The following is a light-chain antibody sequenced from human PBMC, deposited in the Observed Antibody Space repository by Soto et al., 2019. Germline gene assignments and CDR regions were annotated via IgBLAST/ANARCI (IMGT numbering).Light chain of an antibody. V-gene: IGLV2-23*02. J-gene: IGLJ3*02. CDR2: EVT. Sequence: QSALTQPASVSRSPGQSITISCTGTNSDVGNYNLVSWYQQHPGKAPKLMMYEVTKRPSGVSNRFSGSKSGNTASLTISGLQAEDESDYYCCSYAGSATWEFGGGTKLTVL. CDR1: NSDVGNYNL. CDR3: CSYAGSATWE.